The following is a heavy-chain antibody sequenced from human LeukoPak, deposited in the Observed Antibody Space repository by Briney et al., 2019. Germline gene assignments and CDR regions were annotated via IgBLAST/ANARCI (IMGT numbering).Heavy chain of an antibody. CDR2: IYYSGST. CDR1: GASIGRHY. CDR3: ARWPQYGDSVHDAFDI. V-gene: IGHV4-59*08. D-gene: IGHD4-17*01. J-gene: IGHJ3*02. Sequence: PSETLSLTCSVSGASIGRHYWSWIRKTPGKGLEWIGYIYYSGSTNYNPSLKSRVTISVDTSKNQFSLKLSSVTAADTAVYYCARWPQYGDSVHDAFDIWGQGTMVTVSS.